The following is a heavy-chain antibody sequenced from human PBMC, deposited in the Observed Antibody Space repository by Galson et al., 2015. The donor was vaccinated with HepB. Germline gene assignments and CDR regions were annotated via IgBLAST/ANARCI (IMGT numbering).Heavy chain of an antibody. D-gene: IGHD2-21*02. V-gene: IGHV5-10-1*01. CDR1: GYLFTSFW. Sequence: SGAEVQKPGESLRISCKGSGYLFTSFWITWVRLMPGKGLECMGRIDPRDSYINYSPSFQGHVTISADKSITTAYLQWSSLRASDTAIYYCARFRSDSDTFDLWGQGTMVTV. CDR3: ARFRSDSDTFDL. J-gene: IGHJ3*01. CDR2: IDPRDSYI.